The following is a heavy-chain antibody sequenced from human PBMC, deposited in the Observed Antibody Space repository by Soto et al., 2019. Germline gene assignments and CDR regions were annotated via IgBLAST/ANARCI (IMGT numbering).Heavy chain of an antibody. CDR1: GFTFSTYS. V-gene: IGHV3-21*01. CDR2: INGRSNYK. Sequence: GGSLRLSCVASGFTFSTYSMNWVRQAPGKGLEWVSSINGRSNYKYYADSVKGRFTISRDNAKNSLFLQMNSLRAEDTAVYYCAREDGLVGDTSAFDFCAKGTLVTVSS. D-gene: IGHD1-26*01. J-gene: IGHJ4*02. CDR3: AREDGLVGDTSAFDF.